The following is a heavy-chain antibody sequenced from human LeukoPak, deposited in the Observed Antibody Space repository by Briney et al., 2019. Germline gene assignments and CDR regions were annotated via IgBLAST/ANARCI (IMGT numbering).Heavy chain of an antibody. Sequence: ASVKVSCKASGYTFTTYGISWVRQAPGQGLECMGWINPYNGNTNYAQKLQGRVTMTTDTSTSTAYMELRSLRSDDTAVYYCARGGYCSSTSCYSPGNWFDPWGQGTLVTVSS. J-gene: IGHJ5*02. V-gene: IGHV1-18*01. CDR3: ARGGYCSSTSCYSPGNWFDP. D-gene: IGHD2-2*01. CDR1: GYTFTTYG. CDR2: INPYNGNT.